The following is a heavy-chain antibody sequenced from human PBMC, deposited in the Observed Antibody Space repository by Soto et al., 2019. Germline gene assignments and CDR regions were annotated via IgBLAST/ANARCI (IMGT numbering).Heavy chain of an antibody. D-gene: IGHD2-8*01. Sequence: GGSLRLSCAASGFTFSSYAMHWVRQAPGKGLEWVAVISYDGSKEYFGDSVKGRFTSSRDNSKNTLYLQMNSLRVEDTAVYYCARDRCSNGACYIDYWGQGTLVTVSS. CDR3: ARDRCSNGACYIDY. V-gene: IGHV3-30*04. CDR2: ISYDGSKE. CDR1: GFTFSSYA. J-gene: IGHJ4*02.